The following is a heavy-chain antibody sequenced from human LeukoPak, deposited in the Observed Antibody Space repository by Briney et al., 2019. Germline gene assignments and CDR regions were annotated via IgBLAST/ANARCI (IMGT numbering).Heavy chain of an antibody. CDR1: GFTFSDYW. Sequence: GGSLRLSCAASGFTFSDYWMHWVRDAPGKGLMWVSRIAGNGSSISYADSVKGRFTISRDNAKNTLYLQMGSQRAEDTAVYYCARGGFKYNYYDAMDVWGQGTTVTVSS. D-gene: IGHD2-15*01. J-gene: IGHJ6*02. CDR2: IAGNGSSI. CDR3: ARGGFKYNYYDAMDV. V-gene: IGHV3-74*01.